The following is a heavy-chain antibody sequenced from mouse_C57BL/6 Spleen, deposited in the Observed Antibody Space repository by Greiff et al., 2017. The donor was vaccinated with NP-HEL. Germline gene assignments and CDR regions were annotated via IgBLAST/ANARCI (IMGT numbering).Heavy chain of an antibody. D-gene: IGHD2-14*01. V-gene: IGHV5-2*03. CDR1: EYEFPSHD. CDR2: INSDGGST. J-gene: IGHJ1*03. Sequence: EVKLEESGGGLVQPGESLKLSCESNEYEFPSHDMSWVRKTPEKRLELVAAINSDGGSTYYPDTMERRFIISRDNTKKTLYLQMSSLRSEDTALYYCARGGTTTPHWYFDVWGTGTTVTVSS. CDR3: ARGGTTTPHWYFDV.